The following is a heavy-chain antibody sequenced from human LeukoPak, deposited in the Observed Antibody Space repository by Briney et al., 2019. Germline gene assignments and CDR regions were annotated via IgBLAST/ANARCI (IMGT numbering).Heavy chain of an antibody. V-gene: IGHV4-59*01. CDR2: VSYSGST. D-gene: IGHD6-19*01. CDR1: DGSISSYY. CDR3: ARFRSAVAGTYNYYYLDV. J-gene: IGHJ6*03. Sequence: SEPLSLTCTVSDGSISSYYWSWIRLPPGKGLEYIGYVSYSGSTNYNPSLKRRLTISIDTSKNQISLRLSSVTAADTAVYYCARFRSAVAGTYNYYYLDVWGKGTTVTVSS.